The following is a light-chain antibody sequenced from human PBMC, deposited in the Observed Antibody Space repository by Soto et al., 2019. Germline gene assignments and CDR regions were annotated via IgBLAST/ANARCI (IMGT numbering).Light chain of an antibody. CDR2: DAS. CDR1: RSISDW. V-gene: IGKV1-5*01. Sequence: DIQMTQSPSSLSPSVGDRVTITCRASRSISDWLAWYQQKPGKAPELLIFDASNLQTGVASRFSGSMSRTEFTLTITGLQPDDSATYYCKQYNSYWTFGPGTKVDIK. J-gene: IGKJ1*01. CDR3: KQYNSYWT.